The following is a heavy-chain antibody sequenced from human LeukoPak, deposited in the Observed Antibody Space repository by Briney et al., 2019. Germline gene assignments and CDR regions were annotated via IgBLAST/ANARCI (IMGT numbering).Heavy chain of an antibody. J-gene: IGHJ4*02. CDR2: IRYDGSNK. CDR1: GFTFSSYG. D-gene: IGHD5-18*01. CDR3: ATNRWYQLLFPRSDTAMVENDY. Sequence: ESGGSLRLSCAASGFTFSSYGMHWVRQAPGKGLEWVAFIRYDGSNKYYADSVKGRFTISRDNSKNTLYLQMNSLRAEDTAVYYRATNRWYQLLFPRSDTAMVENDYWGQGTLVTVSS. V-gene: IGHV3-30*02.